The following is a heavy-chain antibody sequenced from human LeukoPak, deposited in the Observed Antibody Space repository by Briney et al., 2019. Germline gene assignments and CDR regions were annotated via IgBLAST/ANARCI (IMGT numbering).Heavy chain of an antibody. CDR2: IYTSGST. Sequence: SETLSLTCTVSGGSISSGSYYWSWIRQPAGKGLEWIGRIYTSGSTNYNPSLKSRVTISVDTSKNQFSLKLSSVTAADTAVYYCARAAYYYGSGSYAVDYWGQGTLVTVSS. D-gene: IGHD3-10*01. CDR1: GGSISSGSYY. J-gene: IGHJ4*02. CDR3: ARAAYYYGSGSYAVDY. V-gene: IGHV4-61*02.